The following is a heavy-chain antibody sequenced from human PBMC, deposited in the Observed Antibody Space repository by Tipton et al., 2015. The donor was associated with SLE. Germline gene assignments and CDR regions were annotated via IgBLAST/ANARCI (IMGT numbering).Heavy chain of an antibody. CDR2: INYSGTT. D-gene: IGHD3-10*01. J-gene: IGHJ4*02. V-gene: IGHV4-39*07. CDR3: AKGYSYGEGSAFDY. Sequence: LRLSCTVSGGSISTSSYYWAWIRQPPGKGLECIGNINYSGTTSYNPSLKSRVTMSVDTSQSQFSLSLSSVTAADTAIYYCAKGYSYGEGSAFDYWGQGALVIVSS. CDR1: GGSISTSSYY.